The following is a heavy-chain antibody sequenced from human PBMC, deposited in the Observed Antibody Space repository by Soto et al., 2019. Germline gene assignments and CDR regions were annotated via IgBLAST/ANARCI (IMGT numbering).Heavy chain of an antibody. CDR1: EYSFTNYW. J-gene: IGHJ4*02. CDR3: ARHLRFSNGRHYFDF. CDR2: IYPGDSNT. D-gene: IGHD6-19*01. Sequence: GESLKISCQGSEYSFTNYWIAWLRHMPGKGLEWMAMIYPGDSNTKYNPSFQGQGTVSADKSTTTAYLQWSSLKASDTAIYYFARHLRFSNGRHYFDFWGPGTLVTVSS. V-gene: IGHV5-51*01.